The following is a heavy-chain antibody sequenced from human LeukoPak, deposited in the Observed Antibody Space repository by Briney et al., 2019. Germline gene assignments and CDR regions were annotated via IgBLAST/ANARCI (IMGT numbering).Heavy chain of an antibody. V-gene: IGHV1-2*02. J-gene: IGHJ5*01. CDR1: GYIFTGYY. CDR2: INPNSGDT. D-gene: IGHD1-26*01. Sequence: ASVKVSCKASGYIFTGYYIHWVRQAPGQGLEWMGWINPNSGDTKYAQKFQGRVTMTRDTSNNTVYMDLTRLIFDGTAMYYCARATGTYWWFDSWGQGTLVTVSS. CDR3: ARATGTYWWFDS.